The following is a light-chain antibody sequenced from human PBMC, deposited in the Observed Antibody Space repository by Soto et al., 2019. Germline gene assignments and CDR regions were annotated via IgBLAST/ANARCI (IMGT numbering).Light chain of an antibody. CDR3: QQYGSSPPIT. Sequence: EIVLTQSPGTLSLSPGERATLSCRASQSVSNNYLAWYQQKPGQAPRLIIYGAYNRATGIPDRFSGSGSGTDFTLTISRLEPEDFAVYYCQQYGSSPPITCGQGTRLEIK. CDR1: QSVSNNY. CDR2: GAY. V-gene: IGKV3-20*01. J-gene: IGKJ5*01.